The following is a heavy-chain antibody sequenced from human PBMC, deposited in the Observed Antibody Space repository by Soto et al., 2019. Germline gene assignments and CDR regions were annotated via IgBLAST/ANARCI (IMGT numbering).Heavy chain of an antibody. CDR3: AADSGYCSCGSCQRSFPNYYYGMDV. J-gene: IGHJ6*02. Sequence: SVKVSCKASGFTFTSSAVQWVRQARGQRLEWIGWIVVGSGNTNYAQKFQERVTITRDMSTSTAYMELSSLRTEDTVVFYCAADSGYCSCGSCQRSFPNYYYGMDVWGQGTTVTVSS. V-gene: IGHV1-58*01. D-gene: IGHD2-15*01. CDR2: IVVGSGNT. CDR1: GFTFTSSA.